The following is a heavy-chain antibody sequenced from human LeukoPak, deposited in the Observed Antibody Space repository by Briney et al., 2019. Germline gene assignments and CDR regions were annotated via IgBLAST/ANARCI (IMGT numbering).Heavy chain of an antibody. CDR3: ARPISPSYYHDSSGYYYYYGMDV. J-gene: IGHJ6*02. Sequence: SVKVSCKASGGTFSSYAISWVRQAPGQGLEWMGGIIPIFGTANYAQKFQGRVTITADESTSTAYMELSSLRSEDTAVYYCARPISPSYYHDSSGYYYYYGMDVWGQGTTVTVSS. D-gene: IGHD3-22*01. V-gene: IGHV1-69*13. CDR2: IIPIFGTA. CDR1: GGTFSSYA.